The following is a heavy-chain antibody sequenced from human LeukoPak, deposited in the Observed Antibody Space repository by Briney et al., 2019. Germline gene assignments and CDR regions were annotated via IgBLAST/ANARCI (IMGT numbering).Heavy chain of an antibody. D-gene: IGHD4-11*01. CDR3: ARRYDYSNYVDY. CDR2: MNPNSGNT. J-gene: IGHJ4*02. CDR1: GYTFTSYD. V-gene: IGHV1-8*03. Sequence: ASVKVSCKASGYTFTSYDINWVRQATGQGLEWMGWMNPNSGNTGYAQKFQGRVIITRNTSISTAYMELSSLRSEDTAVYYCARRYDYSNYVDYWGQGTLVTVSS.